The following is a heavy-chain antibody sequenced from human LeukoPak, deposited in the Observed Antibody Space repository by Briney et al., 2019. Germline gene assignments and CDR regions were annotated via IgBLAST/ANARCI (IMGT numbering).Heavy chain of an antibody. CDR2: ISYDGSNK. CDR3: ARDRLRSYYYYGMDV. J-gene: IGHJ6*02. Sequence: GGSLRLSCAASGFTFSSYAMRWVRQAPGKGLEWVAVISYDGSNKYYADSVKGRFTISRDNSKNTLYLQMNSLRAEDTAVYYCARDRLRSYYYYGMDVWGQGTTVTVSS. V-gene: IGHV3-30-3*01. D-gene: IGHD5/OR15-5a*01. CDR1: GFTFSSYA.